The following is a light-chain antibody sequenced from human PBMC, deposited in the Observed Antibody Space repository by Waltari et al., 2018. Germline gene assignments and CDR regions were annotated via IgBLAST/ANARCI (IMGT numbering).Light chain of an antibody. CDR2: LGS. J-gene: IGKJ1*01. Sequence: DIVMTQSPLSLPVTPGEPASISCRSSQSLLHSNGYNYLDWYLQKPGQSPQLLIYLGSNRASGVPDRFSGSGSGTDFTLKISRVEAEDVGVYYCMQALQTPGFWAFGQGTKVEIK. CDR1: QSLLHSNGYNY. V-gene: IGKV2-28*01. CDR3: MQALQTPGFWA.